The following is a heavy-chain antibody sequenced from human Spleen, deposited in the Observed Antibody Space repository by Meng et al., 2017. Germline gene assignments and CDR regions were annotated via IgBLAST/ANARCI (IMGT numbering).Heavy chain of an antibody. CDR2: INHSGST. CDR1: GGPFSGYF. V-gene: IGHV4-34*01. J-gene: IGHJ4*02. CDR3: ARSQGPYSGYDLNY. D-gene: IGHD5-12*01. Sequence: QLHLKQGGAGLFEPSETPSLTCVVSGGPFSGYFWSWIRQPPGKGLEWIGEINHSGSTSYNPSLKSRVTISVDTSKNHFYLKLSSVTAADTAVYYCARSQGPYSGYDLNYWGQGSLVTVSS.